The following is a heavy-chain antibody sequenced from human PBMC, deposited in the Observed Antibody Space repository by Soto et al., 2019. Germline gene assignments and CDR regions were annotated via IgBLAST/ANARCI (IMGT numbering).Heavy chain of an antibody. CDR2: TSWNGGSI. D-gene: IGHD6-13*01. J-gene: IGHJ5*02. CDR1: GFTFDDHA. CDR3: VKGGGSSGWYGNWFDP. Sequence: GGSLRLSCAASGFTFDDHAMHWVRQAPGKGLEWVSGTSWNGGSIGYADSVKGRFTISRDNARNPLYLQMNSLRAEDTALYYCVKGGGSSGWYGNWFDPWGQGTLVTAPQ. V-gene: IGHV3-9*01.